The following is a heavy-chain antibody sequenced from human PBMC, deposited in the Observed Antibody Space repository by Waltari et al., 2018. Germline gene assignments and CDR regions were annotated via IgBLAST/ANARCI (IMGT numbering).Heavy chain of an antibody. CDR3: ARGTHYYDFWSGYIERYMDV. CDR1: GGSFSGYS. D-gene: IGHD3-3*01. Sequence: QVQLQQWGAGLLKPSETLSLTCAVHGGSFSGYSWSWLRQPPGKGPEWIGEINHSGSTNYNPSLKSRVTISVDTSKNQFSLKLSSVTAADTAVYYCARGTHYYDFWSGYIERYMDVWGKGTTVTISS. V-gene: IGHV4-34*01. CDR2: INHSGST. J-gene: IGHJ6*03.